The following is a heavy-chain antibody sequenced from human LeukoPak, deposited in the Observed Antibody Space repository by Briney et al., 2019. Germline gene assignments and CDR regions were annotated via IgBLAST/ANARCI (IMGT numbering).Heavy chain of an antibody. CDR3: ARASYYDPPRAYYYYMDV. CDR1: GGSISSYY. V-gene: IGHV4-4*09. J-gene: IGHJ6*03. D-gene: IGHD3-3*01. CDR2: IYTSGST. Sequence: SETLSLTCTVSGGSISSYYWSWLRQPPGKGLEWIAYIYTSGSTNYNPSLTSRVTISVDTSNNQFSLKLSSVTAADTAVYYCARASYYDPPRAYYYYMDVWGKGTTVTVSS.